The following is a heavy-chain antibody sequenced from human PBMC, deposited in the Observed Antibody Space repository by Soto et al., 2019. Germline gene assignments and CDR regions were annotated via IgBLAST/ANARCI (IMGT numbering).Heavy chain of an antibody. J-gene: IGHJ1*01. CDR3: VRGYCTTSPCSGDFQF. D-gene: IGHD2-15*01. V-gene: IGHV1-46*01. Sequence: QVQLVQSGAELKNPGASVKVACKASGYKFTTYFIHCVRQAPGQGLEWMGMIHPSGDTGYAQKFRGRVTMTIDTSTTTAYMELRNLTSEDTAVYFSVRGYCTTSPCSGDFQFWGQGTLVTVSS. CDR2: IHPSGDT. CDR1: GYKFTTYF.